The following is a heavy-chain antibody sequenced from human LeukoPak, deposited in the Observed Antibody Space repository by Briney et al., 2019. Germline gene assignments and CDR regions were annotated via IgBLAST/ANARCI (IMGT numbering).Heavy chain of an antibody. Sequence: SETLSLTCTVSGDSINSYYWNWIRQPPGKALEWIGHIYYSGSTNYKPSLKGRLTISLDTSKNQFSLKLSSVTAADTAVYYCARGWPSFDYWGPGTLVTVS. CDR3: ARGWPSFDY. V-gene: IGHV4-59*01. D-gene: IGHD6-13*01. CDR2: IYYSGST. CDR1: GDSINSYY. J-gene: IGHJ4*02.